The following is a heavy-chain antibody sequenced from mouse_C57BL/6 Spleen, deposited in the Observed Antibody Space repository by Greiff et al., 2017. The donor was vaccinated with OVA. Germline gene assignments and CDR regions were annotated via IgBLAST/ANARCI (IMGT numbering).Heavy chain of an antibody. Sequence: EVKLMESGGDLVKPGGSLTLSCAASGFTFSSYGMSWVRQTPDKRLEWVATISSGGSYTYYPDSVKGRFTISRDNAKNTLYLQMSSLKSEDTAMYYCARHEGDGYYVDYWGKGTTRTVSS. CDR1: GFTFSSYG. CDR3: ARHEGDGYYVDY. J-gene: IGHJ2*01. CDR2: ISSGGSYT. D-gene: IGHD2-3*01. V-gene: IGHV5-6*01.